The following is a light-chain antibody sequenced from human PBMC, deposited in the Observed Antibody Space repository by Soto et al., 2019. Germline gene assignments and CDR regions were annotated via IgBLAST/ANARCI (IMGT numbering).Light chain of an antibody. Sequence: EIVLTQSPGTVSLSPRQRATLSYRSSQSVSNNFLAWHQQKPGQGPRLLIYGASSRAGGIPDRFRGSGSGTDFTLTIRRLEPEDLAVYYCQKYGSSSFWTVGKGNKVDIK. J-gene: IGKJ1*01. V-gene: IGKV3-20*01. CDR2: GAS. CDR3: QKYGSSSFWT. CDR1: QSVSNNF.